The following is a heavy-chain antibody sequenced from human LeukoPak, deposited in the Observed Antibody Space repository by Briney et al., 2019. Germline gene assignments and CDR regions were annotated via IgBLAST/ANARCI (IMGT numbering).Heavy chain of an antibody. CDR2: ISRSGSTI. Sequence: PGGSLRLSCAASGFTFSSYEMNLVRQAPGKGLEWVSYISRSGSTIYYADSVKERFTVSRDNSKNTLYLQMNSLRAEDTAVYYCVRGAYSSSWLNFDYWGQGTLVTVSS. CDR1: GFTFSSYE. D-gene: IGHD6-13*01. J-gene: IGHJ4*02. V-gene: IGHV3-48*03. CDR3: VRGAYSSSWLNFDY.